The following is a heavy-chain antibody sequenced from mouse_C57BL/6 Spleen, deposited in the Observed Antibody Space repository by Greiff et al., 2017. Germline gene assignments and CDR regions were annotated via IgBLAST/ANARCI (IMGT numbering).Heavy chain of an antibody. CDR3: ARDYGSSYELDY. CDR1: GYAFSSSW. CDR2: IYPGDGDT. Sequence: VQLQESGPELVKPGASVKISCKASGYAFSSSWMNWVKQRPGKGLEWIGRIYPGDGDTNYNGKFKGKATLTADKSSSTAYMQLSSLTSEDSAVYFCARDYGSSYELDYWGQGTTLTVSS. V-gene: IGHV1-82*01. D-gene: IGHD1-1*01. J-gene: IGHJ2*01.